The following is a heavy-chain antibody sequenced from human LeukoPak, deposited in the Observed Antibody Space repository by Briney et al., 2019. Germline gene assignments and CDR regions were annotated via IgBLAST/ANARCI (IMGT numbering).Heavy chain of an antibody. CDR3: ARDAGGYEDY. J-gene: IGHJ4*02. D-gene: IGHD5-12*01. V-gene: IGHV4-4*07. CDR2: VYPSGTT. CDR1: RGSISNYW. Sequence: SETLSLTCTVSRGSISNYWWSWIRQAAGKGLEWIGRVYPSGTTHYNPSLQSRVTLSVDTSKNQLSLTLSSLTAADAAVYYCARDAGGYEDYWGQGTLVTVSS.